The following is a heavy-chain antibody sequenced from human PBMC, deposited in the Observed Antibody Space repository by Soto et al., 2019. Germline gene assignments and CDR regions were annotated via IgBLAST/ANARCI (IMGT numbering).Heavy chain of an antibody. D-gene: IGHD6-19*01. CDR1: GFSLRSSAVG. J-gene: IGHJ4*02. CDR2: IYWNDNE. V-gene: IGHV2-5*01. CDR3: AHGSGWLFDY. Sequence: QITLKESGPTLVKPTQTLTLTCTFSGFSLRSSAVGVGWIRQPPGKALEWLAFIYWNDNEYYSPSLGSRLTISKDTSKNQVVLTMTNMDPVDTATYYCAHGSGWLFDYWAREPWSPSPQ.